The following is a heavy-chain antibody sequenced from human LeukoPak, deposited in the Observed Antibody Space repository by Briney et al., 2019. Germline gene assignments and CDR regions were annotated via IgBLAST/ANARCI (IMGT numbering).Heavy chain of an antibody. CDR1: GFTFSSYA. J-gene: IGHJ4*02. CDR2: ISGSGGST. D-gene: IGHD3-3*01. V-gene: IGHV3-23*01. CDR3: AKDLSIFGVVIPFDY. Sequence: PGGSLRLSCAASGFTFSSYAMSWVRQAPGKGLEWVSAISGSGGSTYYADSVEGRFTISRDNSKNTLYLQMNSLRAEDTAVYYCAKDLSIFGVVIPFDYWGQGTLVTVSS.